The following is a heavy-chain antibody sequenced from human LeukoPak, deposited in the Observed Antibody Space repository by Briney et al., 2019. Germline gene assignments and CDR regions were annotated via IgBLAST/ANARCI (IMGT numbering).Heavy chain of an antibody. V-gene: IGHV3-21*01. CDR2: ISSSSSYI. CDR1: GFTFSSYS. Sequence: PGGSLRLSCAASGFTFSSYSMNWVLQAPGKGLEWVSSISSSSSYIYYADSVKGRFTISRDNAKNSLYLQMNSLRAEDTAVYYCARDPRYSYGLDYWGQGTLVTVSS. J-gene: IGHJ4*02. D-gene: IGHD5-18*01. CDR3: ARDPRYSYGLDY.